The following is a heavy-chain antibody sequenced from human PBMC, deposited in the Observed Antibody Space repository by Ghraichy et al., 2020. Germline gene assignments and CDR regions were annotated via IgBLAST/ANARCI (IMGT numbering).Heavy chain of an antibody. J-gene: IGHJ4*02. V-gene: IGHV3-48*01. Sequence: GGSLRLSCAASGFTFSYYDMNWVRQAPGKGLEWVSYISGSSTTIYYADSVKGRFTISRDNAKNSLYLQMNSLRADDTAVYYCARAQSVGAPPGDYWGQGTLVTVSS. CDR3: ARAQSVGAPPGDY. CDR2: ISGSSTTI. D-gene: IGHD1-26*01. CDR1: GFTFSYYD.